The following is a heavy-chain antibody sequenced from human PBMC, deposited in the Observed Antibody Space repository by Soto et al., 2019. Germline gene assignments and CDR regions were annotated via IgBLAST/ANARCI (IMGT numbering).Heavy chain of an antibody. D-gene: IGHD4-17*01. V-gene: IGHV1-8*01. CDR1: GYPFTYYD. Sequence: QVQLVQSGAEVKKPGASVRVSCQASGYPFTYYDINWVRQASGQGLEWMGWMNPKSGNTGSAQRFQGRLTMTSNTSITTAYMDLTSLTSEDGATYYCARVHTVTTYFDVWGRGTPVTVSS. CDR3: ARVHTVTTYFDV. CDR2: MNPKSGNT. J-gene: IGHJ2*01.